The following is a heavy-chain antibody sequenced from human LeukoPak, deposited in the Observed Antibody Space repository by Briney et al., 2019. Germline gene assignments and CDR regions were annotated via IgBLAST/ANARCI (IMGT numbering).Heavy chain of an antibody. J-gene: IGHJ6*02. CDR1: GGSISSNSYY. D-gene: IGHD6-19*01. CDR3: ARQSSGWYHGMDV. CDR2: IYYSGST. V-gene: IGHV4-39*01. Sequence: SETLSLTCTVSGGSISSNSYYWGWLRQPPGKGLEWIGSIYYSGSTYYNPSLKSRVTISVDTSKNQFSLKLSSVTAADTAVYYCARQSSGWYHGMDVWGQGTTVTVSS.